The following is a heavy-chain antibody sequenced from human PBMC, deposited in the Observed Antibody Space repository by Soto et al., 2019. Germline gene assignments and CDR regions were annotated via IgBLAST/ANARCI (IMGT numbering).Heavy chain of an antibody. CDR1: GDSISNGYYT. Sequence: QVQLQESGPGLVEPSQTLSLTCTVSGDSISNGYYTWSWIRQPPGKDLEWIGHIYNSVNTDSNPSPKPRGTVASASSNNHPPPQLSSVTAADTAVYCWASGASGVKVGSGGQGTRVTVPS. V-gene: IGHV4-30-4*01. CDR2: IYNSVNT. D-gene: IGHD3-10*01. CDR3: ASGASGVKVGS. J-gene: IGHJ4*02.